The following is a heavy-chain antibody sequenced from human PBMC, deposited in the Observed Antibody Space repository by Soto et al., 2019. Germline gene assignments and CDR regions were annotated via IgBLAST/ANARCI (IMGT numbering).Heavy chain of an antibody. CDR3: PREWRTSRVRAY. J-gene: IGHJ4*02. CDR2: ISYDGSIK. V-gene: IGHV3-30-3*01. Sequence: VQLVESGGGVVQPGRSLRLSCAASGFTFSSHSIQWVRQAPGKGLEWVAVISYDGSIKYYADSVKGRFTISRDNSKNTAYLQMNSLRAEDTAVFYCPREWRTSRVRAYWGQGTLVIVSS. CDR1: GFTFSSHS. D-gene: IGHD3-3*01.